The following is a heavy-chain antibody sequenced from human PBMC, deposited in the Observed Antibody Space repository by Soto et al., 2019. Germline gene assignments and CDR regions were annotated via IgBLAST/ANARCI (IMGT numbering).Heavy chain of an antibody. CDR1: GFTFSTYA. CDR2: ISDDGTNK. D-gene: IGHD3-10*01. V-gene: IGHV3-30-3*01. CDR3: PREGHGDWFDP. J-gene: IGHJ5*02. Sequence: VGSLRLSCAASGFTFSTYAMHWVRQAPGKGLEWVATISDDGTNKFYADSGKGRFTISRDNSKDTLYLQMNGLRPEDTAMYYCPREGHGDWFDPWGQGTLVTVSS.